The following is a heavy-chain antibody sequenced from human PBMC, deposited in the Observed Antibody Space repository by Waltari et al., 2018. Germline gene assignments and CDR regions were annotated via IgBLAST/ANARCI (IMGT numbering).Heavy chain of an antibody. V-gene: IGHV4-39*01. Sequence: QLQLQGSGPGQVNPSETLCLTCTVSGDSISSSSYYWGWIRQPPGKGLEWIGSIYYSGSTYYNPSLKSRLSISVDTPKNQFSLKLSSVTAADAAIYYCARLRSNMTPFDPWGQGTLVTVSS. J-gene: IGHJ5*02. D-gene: IGHD2-8*01. CDR1: GDSISSSSYY. CDR3: ARLRSNMTPFDP. CDR2: IYYSGST.